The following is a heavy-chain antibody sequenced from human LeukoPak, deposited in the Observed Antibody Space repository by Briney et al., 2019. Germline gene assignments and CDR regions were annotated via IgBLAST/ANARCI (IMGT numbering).Heavy chain of an antibody. Sequence: SETLSLTCTVSGGSISSGDYYWSWIRQPPGKGLEWIGYIYYSGSTYYNPSLKSRVTISVDTSKNQFSLKLSSVTAADTAVYYCARRSEHYYDSSGYYYWGQGTLVTVSS. CDR1: GGSISSGDYY. CDR2: IYYSGST. J-gene: IGHJ4*02. CDR3: ARRSEHYYDSSGYYY. D-gene: IGHD3-22*01. V-gene: IGHV4-30-4*01.